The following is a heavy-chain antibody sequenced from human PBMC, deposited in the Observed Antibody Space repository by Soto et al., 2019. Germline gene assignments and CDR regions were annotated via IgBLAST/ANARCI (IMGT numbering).Heavy chain of an antibody. V-gene: IGHV4-61*01. Sequence: SESLALTCTVSGGCASSGRYYWSWIRQPPGKGLEWIGYIYYSGSTNYNPSLKSRVTISVDTSKNQFSLKLSSATAADTAVYYCARSVEMATTHDYWGQGTPVTVSS. J-gene: IGHJ4*02. CDR1: GGCASSGRYY. CDR2: IYYSGST. CDR3: ARSVEMATTHDY. D-gene: IGHD5-12*01.